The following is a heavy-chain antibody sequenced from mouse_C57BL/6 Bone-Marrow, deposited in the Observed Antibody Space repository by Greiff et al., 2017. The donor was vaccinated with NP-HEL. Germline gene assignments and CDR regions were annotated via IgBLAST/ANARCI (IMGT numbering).Heavy chain of an antibody. CDR2: ISYSGST. J-gene: IGHJ4*01. D-gene: IGHD1-1*01. CDR3: ARSYGSSLDYAMDY. V-gene: IGHV3-8*01. Sequence: EVKLEESGPGLAKPSQTLSLTCSVPGYSITSDYWNWIRKFPGNKLEYMGYISYSGSTYYNPSLTSRISITRDTSKNQYYLQLNTVTTEDTATYYCARSYGSSLDYAMDYWGQGTSVTVSS. CDR1: GYSITSDY.